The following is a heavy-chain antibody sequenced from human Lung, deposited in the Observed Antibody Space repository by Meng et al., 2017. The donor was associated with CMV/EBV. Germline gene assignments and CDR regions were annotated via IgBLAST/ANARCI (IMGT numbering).Heavy chain of an antibody. D-gene: IGHD6-13*01. CDR1: WGSFSGYY. V-gene: IGHV4-34*01. Sequence: GYWGSFSGYYWSLIRQPPGKGLEGIGEIKHSGSTNYNPPLKRRVTISLDTSKNQFSLKLSSVTAADTAVYYCARSGGYSSSQLFYGMDVWVQGNXVTV. J-gene: IGHJ6*02. CDR3: ARSGGYSSSQLFYGMDV. CDR2: IKHSGST.